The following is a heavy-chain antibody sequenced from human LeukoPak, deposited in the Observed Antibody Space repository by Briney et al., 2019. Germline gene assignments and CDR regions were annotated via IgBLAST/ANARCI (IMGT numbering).Heavy chain of an antibody. V-gene: IGHV3-21*01. CDR2: ISSSSSYI. Sequence: GGSLRLSCAASGFTFSSYSMSWVRQAPGKGLEWVSSISSSSSYIYYADSVKGRFTISRDNAKNSLYLQMNSLRAEDTDVYYCVIRFLESGGAFDIWGQGTMVTVSS. J-gene: IGHJ3*02. CDR3: VIRFLESGGAFDI. D-gene: IGHD3-3*01. CDR1: GFTFSSYS.